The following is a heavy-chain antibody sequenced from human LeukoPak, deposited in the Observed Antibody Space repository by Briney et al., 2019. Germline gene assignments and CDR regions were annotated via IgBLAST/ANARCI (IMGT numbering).Heavy chain of an antibody. J-gene: IGHJ4*02. Sequence: ASVKVSCKASGYTFTGYYMHWVRQAPGQGLEWMGWINPNSGGTNYAQKFQGRVTTTRDTSISTAYMELSRLRSDDTAVYYCARDGSGSYTIDYWGQGTLVTVSS. CDR3: ARDGSGSYTIDY. CDR2: INPNSGGT. CDR1: GYTFTGYY. V-gene: IGHV1-2*02. D-gene: IGHD3-10*01.